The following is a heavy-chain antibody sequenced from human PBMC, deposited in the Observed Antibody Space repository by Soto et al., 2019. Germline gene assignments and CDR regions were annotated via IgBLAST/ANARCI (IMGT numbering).Heavy chain of an antibody. CDR1: GGSIGSSRYY. CDR3: ASIAAPGTTHFDF. D-gene: IGHD6-13*01. CDR2: IYYSGNT. Sequence: SETMSLTCTVSGGSIGSSRYYWGWIRQSPGKGLEWIGNIYYSGNTFYNPSLQSRVAISVDTSKNQFYLHLSSVTAADTAIFYCASIAAPGTTHFDFWGQGTLVTV. V-gene: IGHV4-39*01. J-gene: IGHJ4*02.